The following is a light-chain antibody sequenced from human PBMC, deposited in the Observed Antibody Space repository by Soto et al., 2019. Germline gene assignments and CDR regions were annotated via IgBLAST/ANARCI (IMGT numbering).Light chain of an antibody. CDR1: QRISIH. CDR3: QHRSDWPPT. V-gene: IGKV3-11*01. J-gene: IGKJ5*01. CDR2: DAS. Sequence: LLIQASSTLSFFQWERAPLSYRASQRISIHLAWYQQKPGQAPRLLIYDASERATDIPARFSGSGSGTDLTLTINSLEVEDFAVYYCQHRSDWPPTFGQRTRLAI.